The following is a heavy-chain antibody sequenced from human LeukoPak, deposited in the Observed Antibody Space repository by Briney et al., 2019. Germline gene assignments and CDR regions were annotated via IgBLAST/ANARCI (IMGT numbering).Heavy chain of an antibody. V-gene: IGHV6-1*01. CDR3: ARGSSSNSWYFDC. J-gene: IGHJ4*02. CDR1: GDSVSSNSAT. D-gene: IGHD2-2*01. CDR2: TYYRSKWYN. Sequence: SQTLSLTCVISGDSVSSNSATWTWIRQSPSRGLEWLGRTYYRSKWYNDYAVSVKSRITINPDTSRNQFSLQLNSVTPEDTAVYYCARGSSSNSWYFDCWGQGTLVTVSS.